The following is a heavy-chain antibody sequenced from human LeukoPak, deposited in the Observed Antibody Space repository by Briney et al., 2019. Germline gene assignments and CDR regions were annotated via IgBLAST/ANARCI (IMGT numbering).Heavy chain of an antibody. V-gene: IGHV3-7*01. J-gene: IGHJ4*02. Sequence: PGGSLRLSCAASGFIFNDYWMSWVRQAPGKGLEWVANIKQDGSEKYYVDSVKGRFTISRDNAKNSPYLQMNSLRAEDTAVYYCASMNYGDLDYWGQGTLVTVSS. CDR1: GFIFNDYW. CDR3: ASMNYGDLDY. D-gene: IGHD4-17*01. CDR2: IKQDGSEK.